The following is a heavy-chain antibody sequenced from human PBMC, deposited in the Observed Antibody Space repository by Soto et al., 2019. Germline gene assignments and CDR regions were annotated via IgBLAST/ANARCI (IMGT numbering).Heavy chain of an antibody. Sequence: LGQSLKISCKGSGYSFTNYRIGWVRRMPGKGLEWMGIIYPGDSDTRYSPSFQGQVTISADKSISTAYLQWSSLKASDTHIYYCAGQRAAFDYCGQGSQVIGSS. V-gene: IGHV5-51*01. CDR2: IYPGDSDT. CDR3: AGQRAAFDY. CDR1: GYSFTNYR. J-gene: IGHJ4*02. D-gene: IGHD2-15*01.